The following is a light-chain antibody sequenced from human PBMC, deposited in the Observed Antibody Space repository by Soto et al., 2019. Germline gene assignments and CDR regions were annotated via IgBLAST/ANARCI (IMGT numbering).Light chain of an antibody. CDR3: QQSYSTPPIT. CDR2: AAS. J-gene: IGKJ5*01. V-gene: IGKV1-39*01. CDR1: HSISSY. Sequence: DIQLTQAPSFLSASVGYRVTITWRSSHSISSYLNWYQQKPGKAPKLLIYAASSLQSGVPSRFSGSGSGTDFTLTISSLQPEDFATYYCQQSYSTPPITFGQGTRLEIK.